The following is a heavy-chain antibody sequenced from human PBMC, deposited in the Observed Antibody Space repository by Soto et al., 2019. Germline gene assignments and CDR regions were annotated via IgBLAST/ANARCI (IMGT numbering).Heavy chain of an antibody. Sequence: EVQLVESGGGLVQPGGSLRLSCEASGFTFSTFWMHWVRQAPGKGLVWVSRINSDGSSTYYADSVKGRVTISRDNAKNTLYLHLSSLRPEDTAVYSCARDFEYWGQGTLVTVSS. V-gene: IGHV3-74*01. CDR2: INSDGSST. CDR1: GFTFSTFW. J-gene: IGHJ4*02. CDR3: ARDFEY.